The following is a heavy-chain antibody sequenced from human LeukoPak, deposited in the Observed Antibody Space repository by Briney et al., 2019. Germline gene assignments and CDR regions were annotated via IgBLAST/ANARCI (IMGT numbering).Heavy chain of an antibody. V-gene: IGHV1-3*01. CDR3: VRDSGEYYFDY. J-gene: IGHJ4*02. CDR2: INAGNGYT. Sequence: ASVKVSCKASGYTFTSYAMHWVRQAPGQRLEWMGWINAGNGYTQYSQKFQGRVTITRDTSASTAYMELSSLRSEDTAVYYCVRDSGEYYFDYWGQGTLVTVSS. D-gene: IGHD2-15*01. CDR1: GYTFTSYA.